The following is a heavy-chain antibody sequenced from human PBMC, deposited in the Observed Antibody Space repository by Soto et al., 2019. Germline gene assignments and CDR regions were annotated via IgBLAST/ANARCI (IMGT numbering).Heavy chain of an antibody. D-gene: IGHD3-22*01. V-gene: IGHV5-51*01. CDR2: IYPGDSDT. CDR3: AIKGGYPSPSSDP. CDR1: GYSFTSYW. J-gene: IGHJ5*02. Sequence: GESLKISCKGSGYSFTSYWIGWVRQMPGKGLKWMGIIYPGDSDTRYSPSFQGQVTISAAKSISTAYLQWIRLKASNTALYYCAIKGGYPSPSSDPWGEGTLVLVSS.